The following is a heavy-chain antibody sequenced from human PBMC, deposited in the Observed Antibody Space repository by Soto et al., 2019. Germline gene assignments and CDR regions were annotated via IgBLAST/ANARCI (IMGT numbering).Heavy chain of an antibody. V-gene: IGHV4-38-2*02. J-gene: IGHJ4*01. CDR3: ARVHVMFVAGSTFDY. CDR1: GDSITSGSY. Sequence: SETLSLTCTVAGDSITSGSYWAWIRQAPGKGPEWIASIYHGGTTFYNPSIKSRITISVDTSNNQISLKLTSVTAADTAVYYCARVHVMFVAGSTFDYRGHGTLVTVSS. CDR2: IYHGGTT. D-gene: IGHD6-19*01.